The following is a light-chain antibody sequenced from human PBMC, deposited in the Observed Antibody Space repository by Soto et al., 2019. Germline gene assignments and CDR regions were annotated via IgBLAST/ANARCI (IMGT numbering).Light chain of an antibody. CDR2: DAS. V-gene: IGKV3-11*01. CDR1: QSVSSY. J-gene: IGKJ4*01. CDR3: QQRSNWPLT. Sequence: EIMLTQSPATLSLSPGERATLSCRASQSVSSYLAWYQQKPGQAPRLLIYDASNRATGIPARFSGSGSGTDFTLTISSLEPEDFGVYYCQQRSNWPLTFGGGTKVEIK.